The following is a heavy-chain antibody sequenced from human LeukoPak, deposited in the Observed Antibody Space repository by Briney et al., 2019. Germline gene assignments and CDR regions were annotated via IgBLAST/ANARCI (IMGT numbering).Heavy chain of an antibody. D-gene: IGHD6-6*01. Sequence: SETLSLTCTVSGGSISSYYWSWIRQPPGKGLEWIGYIYYSGSTNYNPSLKSRVTISVDTSKDQFSLKLSSVTAADTAVYYCARDVGARLPGYWGQGTLVTVSS. J-gene: IGHJ4*02. CDR2: IYYSGST. CDR1: GGSISSYY. V-gene: IGHV4-59*01. CDR3: ARDVGARLPGY.